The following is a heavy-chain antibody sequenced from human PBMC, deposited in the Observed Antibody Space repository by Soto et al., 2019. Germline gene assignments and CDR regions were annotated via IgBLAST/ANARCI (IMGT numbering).Heavy chain of an antibody. CDR3: ARGGEPRYYYDSSGSTDAFDI. D-gene: IGHD3-22*01. CDR1: GFTFSDYY. V-gene: IGHV3-11*06. Sequence: GGSLRLSCAASGFTFSDYYMSWIRQAPGKGLEWVSYISSSSSYTNYADSVKGRFTISRDNAKNSLYLQMNSLRAEDTAVYYCARGGEPRYYYDSSGSTDAFDIWGQGTMVTVSS. CDR2: ISSSSSYT. J-gene: IGHJ3*02.